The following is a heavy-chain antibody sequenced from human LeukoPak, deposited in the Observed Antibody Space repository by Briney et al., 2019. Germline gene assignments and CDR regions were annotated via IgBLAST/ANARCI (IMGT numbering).Heavy chain of an antibody. Sequence: GGSLRLSCAASGFTFSSYAMHWVRQAPGKGLEWVAVTSHDGSNKYYADSVKGRFIISRDNSKTTLYLQMNSLRAEDTALYYCAREEYLYMDVWGKGTTVTVSS. CDR3: AREEYLYMDV. CDR1: GFTFSSYA. J-gene: IGHJ6*03. D-gene: IGHD2-2*01. CDR2: TSHDGSNK. V-gene: IGHV3-30*04.